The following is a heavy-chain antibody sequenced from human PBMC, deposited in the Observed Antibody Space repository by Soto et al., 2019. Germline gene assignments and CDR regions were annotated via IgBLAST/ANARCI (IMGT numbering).Heavy chain of an antibody. Sequence: SETLSLTCTVSGGSISSGGYYWSRIRQHPGKGLEWIGYIYNSGSTYYNPSLKSRVTISVDTSKNHFSLKLSSVTAADTAVYYCSRAPRGDIVATISFYYYYYMDVWGKGTTVTVSS. D-gene: IGHD5-12*01. CDR3: SRAPRGDIVATISFYYYYYMDV. J-gene: IGHJ6*03. CDR2: IYNSGST. CDR1: GGSISSGGYY. V-gene: IGHV4-31*03.